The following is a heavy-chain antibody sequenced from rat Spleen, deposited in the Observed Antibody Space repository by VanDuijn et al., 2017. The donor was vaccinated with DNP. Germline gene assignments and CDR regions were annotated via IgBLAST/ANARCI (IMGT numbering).Heavy chain of an antibody. CDR3: TRGVYTTDSYTSWFPY. D-gene: IGHD1-6*01. V-gene: IGHV5S13*01. CDR1: GFTFSDYY. CDR2: ISAGGGNT. J-gene: IGHJ3*01. Sequence: EVQLVESGGGLVQPGKSLELSCAASGFTFSDYYMAWVRQAPTKGLEWVASISAGGGNTYYRDSVKGRFTISRDNAKYIHYLQMDSMRSEDTATYYCTRGVYTTDSYTSWFPYWGQGTLVTVSS.